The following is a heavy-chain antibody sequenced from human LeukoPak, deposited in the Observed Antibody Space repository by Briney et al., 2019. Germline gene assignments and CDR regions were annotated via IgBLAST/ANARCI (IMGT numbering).Heavy chain of an antibody. D-gene: IGHD3-10*01. CDR3: AKRASGSGTSLYYFDY. Sequence: GGSLRLSCAASGFDFSSYAMTWVRQAPGKGLEWVSSISGSGDSTYSADSVKGRFTISRDNSKKTVFLQMNSLRAEDTAVYYCAKRASGSGTSLYYFDYWGQGTLVTVSS. CDR2: ISGSGDST. CDR1: GFDFSSYA. V-gene: IGHV3-23*01. J-gene: IGHJ4*02.